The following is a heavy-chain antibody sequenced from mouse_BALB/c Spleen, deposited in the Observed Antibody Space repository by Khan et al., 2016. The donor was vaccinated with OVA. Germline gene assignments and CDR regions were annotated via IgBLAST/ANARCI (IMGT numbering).Heavy chain of an antibody. CDR3: ARISYMDVFIY. J-gene: IGHJ3*01. CDR2: IRSGGNT. V-gene: IGHV2-2*01. CDR1: GLLLTTYG. D-gene: IGHD1-1*01. Sequence: QVQLKQPAPGPAQPPQSLSITCTVSGLLLTTYGAHSVSQSPGKGLEWPGVIRSGGNTDYNAAFISRLSITKDNSKSQVVSKMNSLQADDTAMYYCARISYMDVFIYWCLVTLVTVSA.